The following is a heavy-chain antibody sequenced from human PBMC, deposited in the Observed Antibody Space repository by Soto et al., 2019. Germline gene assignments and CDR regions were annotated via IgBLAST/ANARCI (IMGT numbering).Heavy chain of an antibody. CDR3: AKDRGIAAAGTSSYDY. CDR2: ISGSGGST. Sequence: GGSLRLSCAASGCTFSSYAMSWVRQAPGKGLEWVSAISGSGGSTYYADSVKGRFTISRDNSKNTLYLQMNSLRAEDTAVYYCAKDRGIAAAGTSSYDYWGQGTLVTVSS. V-gene: IGHV3-23*01. D-gene: IGHD6-13*01. J-gene: IGHJ4*02. CDR1: GCTFSSYA.